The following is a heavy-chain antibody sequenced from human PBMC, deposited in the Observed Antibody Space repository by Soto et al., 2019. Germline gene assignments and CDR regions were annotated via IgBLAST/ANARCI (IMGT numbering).Heavy chain of an antibody. V-gene: IGHV3-30-3*01. CDR1: GFTFSSYA. Sequence: LRLSCAASGFTFSSYAMHWVRQAPGNGLEWVAVISYDGSNKYYADSVKGRFTISRDNSKNTLYLQMNSLRAEDTAVYYCARVYRGYCTNGVCWGHFDYWGQGTLVTVSS. J-gene: IGHJ4*02. D-gene: IGHD2-8*01. CDR2: ISYDGSNK. CDR3: ARVYRGYCTNGVCWGHFDY.